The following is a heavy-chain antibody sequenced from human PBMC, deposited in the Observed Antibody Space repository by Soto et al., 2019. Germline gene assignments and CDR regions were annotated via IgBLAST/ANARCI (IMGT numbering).Heavy chain of an antibody. V-gene: IGHV1-18*01. CDR2: ISAYNGNT. Sequence: QVQLVQSGAEVKKPGASVKVSCKASGYTFTSYGISWVRQAPGQGLEWMGWISAYNGNTNYAQKLQGRVTMTTDTSTSTAYRELRSLRSDDTAVYYCARHLLGYCSSTSCLYYYYYMDVWGKGTKVTVSS. CDR1: GYTFTSYG. D-gene: IGHD2-2*01. CDR3: ARHLLGYCSSTSCLYYYYYMDV. J-gene: IGHJ6*03.